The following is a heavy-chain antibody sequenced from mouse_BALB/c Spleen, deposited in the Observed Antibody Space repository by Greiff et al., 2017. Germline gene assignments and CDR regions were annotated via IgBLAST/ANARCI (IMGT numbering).Heavy chain of an antibody. V-gene: IGHV3-2*02. CDR3: ARGGWDWFAY. Sequence: EVQLQESGPGLVKPSQSLSLTCTVTGYSITSYYAWNWIRQFPGNKLEWMGYISYSGSTSYNPSLKSRISITRDTSKNQFFLQLNSVTTEDTATYYCARGGWDWFAYWGQGTLVTVSA. CDR2: ISYSGST. CDR1: GYSITSYYA. D-gene: IGHD3-3*01. J-gene: IGHJ3*01.